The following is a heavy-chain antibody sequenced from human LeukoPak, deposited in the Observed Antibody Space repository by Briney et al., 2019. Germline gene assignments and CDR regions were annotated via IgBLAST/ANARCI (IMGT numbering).Heavy chain of an antibody. CDR2: IYYSGST. V-gene: IGHV4-31*03. Sequence: PSETLSLTCTVSGGSISSGGYYWSWIRQHPGKGLEWIGYIYYSGSTYYNPSLKSRVTISVDTSKNQFSLKLSSVTAADTAVYYCARGGSSTSCYDYWGQGTLVTVSS. J-gene: IGHJ4*02. D-gene: IGHD2-2*01. CDR1: GGSISSGGYY. CDR3: ARGGSSTSCYDY.